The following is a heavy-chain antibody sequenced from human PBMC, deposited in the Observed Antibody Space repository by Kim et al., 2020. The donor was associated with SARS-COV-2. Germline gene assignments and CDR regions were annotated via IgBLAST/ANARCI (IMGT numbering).Heavy chain of an antibody. CDR2: IYSGGDT. V-gene: IGHV3-53*01. CDR3: ARQGPQHDYGDYLAY. J-gene: IGHJ4*02. CDR1: GFTVSNVY. Sequence: GGSLRLSCAASGFTVSNVYMSWVPQAPGEGREWVSFIYSGGDTYNADSVRGRFTISRDNSKNTFYLQMNSLSAEDTAVYYCARQGPQHDYGDYLAYWGQGTLVTVSP. D-gene: IGHD4-17*01.